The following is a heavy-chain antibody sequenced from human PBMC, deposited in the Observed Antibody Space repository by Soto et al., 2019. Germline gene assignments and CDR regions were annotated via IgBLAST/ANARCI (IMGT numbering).Heavy chain of an antibody. CDR3: ARQPVVVPAATLYYYYYYMDV. V-gene: IGHV4-59*08. CDR1: GGSISSYY. Sequence: SETLSLTCTVSGGSISSYYWSWIRQPPGKGLEWIGYIYYSGSTNYNPSLKSRVTISVDTSKNQFSLKLSSVTAADTAVYYCARQPVVVPAATLYYYYYYMDVWGKGTTVTVSS. D-gene: IGHD2-2*01. J-gene: IGHJ6*03. CDR2: IYYSGST.